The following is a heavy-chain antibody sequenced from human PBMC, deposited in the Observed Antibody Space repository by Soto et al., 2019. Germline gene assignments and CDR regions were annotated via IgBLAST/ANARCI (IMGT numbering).Heavy chain of an antibody. CDR3: ASETGIAAGDSFDI. CDR1: GYTFTGYY. Sequence: GASVKVSCKASGYTFTGYYVHWVRQAPGQGLEWMGWINPNSGGTNYAQKFQGRVTMTRDTSISTAYMELSRLRSDDTAVYYCASETGIAAGDSFDIWGQGTMATVSS. CDR2: INPNSGGT. J-gene: IGHJ3*02. D-gene: IGHD6-13*01. V-gene: IGHV1-2*02.